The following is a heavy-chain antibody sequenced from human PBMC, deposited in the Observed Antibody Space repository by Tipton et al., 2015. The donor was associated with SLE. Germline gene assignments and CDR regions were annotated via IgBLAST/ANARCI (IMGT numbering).Heavy chain of an antibody. Sequence: TLSLTCAVSGGSISSYYWSWIRQPPGKGLEWIGYIYYSGSTNYNPSLKSRVTISVDTSKNQFSLKLSSVTAADTAVYYCARDRSAFDIWGQGTMVTVSS. J-gene: IGHJ3*02. CDR3: ARDRSAFDI. CDR1: GGSISSYY. CDR2: IYYSGST. V-gene: IGHV4-59*01.